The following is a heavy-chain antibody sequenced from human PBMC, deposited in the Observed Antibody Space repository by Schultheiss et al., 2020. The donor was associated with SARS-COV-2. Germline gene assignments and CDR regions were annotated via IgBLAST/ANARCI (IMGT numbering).Heavy chain of an antibody. D-gene: IGHD5-18*01. CDR3: ARDSYGYDY. CDR1: GGSISSSGYS. Sequence: SETLSLTCAVSGGSISSSGYSWSWIRQPPGKGLEWIGYIYHSGSTYYNPSLKSRVTISVDTSKNQFSLKLSSVTAADTAVYYCARDSYGYDYWGQGTLVTVSS. V-gene: IGHV4-30-2*01. CDR2: IYHSGST. J-gene: IGHJ4*02.